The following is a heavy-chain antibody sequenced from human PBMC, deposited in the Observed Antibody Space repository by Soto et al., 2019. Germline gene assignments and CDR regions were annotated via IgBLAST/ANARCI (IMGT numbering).Heavy chain of an antibody. CDR1: GYTFTSYD. V-gene: IGHV1-8*01. D-gene: IGHD6-6*01. CDR3: ARGRIYSSSSEPLYYYYYMDV. Sequence: ASVKVSCKASGYTFTSYDINWVRQATGQGLEWMGWMNPNSGNTGYAQKFQGRVTMTRNTSISTAYMELSSLRSEDTAVYYCARGRIYSSSSEPLYYYYYMDVWGKGTTVTVSS. J-gene: IGHJ6*03. CDR2: MNPNSGNT.